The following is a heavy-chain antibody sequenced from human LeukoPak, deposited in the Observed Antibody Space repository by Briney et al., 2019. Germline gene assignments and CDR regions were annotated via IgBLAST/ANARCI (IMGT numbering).Heavy chain of an antibody. J-gene: IGHJ5*01. CDR2: ISSTSAYI. CDR3: ARVAVAGPTGWFDS. D-gene: IGHD6-19*01. Sequence: GGSLRLSCAASGFALRSYSVTWVRQAPRKGLEWVSSISSTSAYIYYAESVKGRFSISRDNVDNVVHLQMSSLRNEDTAFYYCARVAVAGPTGWFDSWGQGTLVTVSS. V-gene: IGHV3-21*04. CDR1: GFALRSYS.